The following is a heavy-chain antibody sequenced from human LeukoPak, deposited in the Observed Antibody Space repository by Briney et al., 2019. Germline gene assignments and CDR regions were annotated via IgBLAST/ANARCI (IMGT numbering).Heavy chain of an antibody. J-gene: IGHJ6*03. Sequence: GASVKVSCKASGYTFTSYAMNWVRQAPGQGLEWMGWINTNTGNPTYAQGFTGRFVFSLDTSVSTAYLQISSLKAEDTAVYYCARDGPPVEMATMGLYYYYYMDVWGKGTRSPSP. D-gene: IGHD5-24*01. V-gene: IGHV7-4-1*02. CDR2: INTNTGNP. CDR1: GYTFTSYA. CDR3: ARDGPPVEMATMGLYYYYYMDV.